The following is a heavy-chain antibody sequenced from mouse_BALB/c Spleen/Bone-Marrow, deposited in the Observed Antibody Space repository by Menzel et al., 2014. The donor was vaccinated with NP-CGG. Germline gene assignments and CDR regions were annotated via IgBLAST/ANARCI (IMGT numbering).Heavy chain of an antibody. J-gene: IGHJ4*01. D-gene: IGHD2-1*01. CDR3: ARVYGNYDAMDY. CDR2: INPSSGYT. CDR1: GYTFTTYT. V-gene: IGHV1-4*01. Sequence: QVQLQQSGAELARPGASVKMSCRASGYTFTTYTMHWVKQRPGQGLEWIGYINPSSGYTYYNQKFKDKATLTADKSSSAAYLQLSSLTSEDSAVYDCARVYGNYDAMDYWGQGTSGTVSS.